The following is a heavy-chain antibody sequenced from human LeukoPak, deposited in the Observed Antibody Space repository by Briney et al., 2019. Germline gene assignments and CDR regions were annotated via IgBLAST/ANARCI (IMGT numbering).Heavy chain of an antibody. CDR3: AGALRDCSSTSCSAPGY. Sequence: PGGSLRLSCAASGFTFSSYWMSWVRRAPGKGLEWVANIKQDGSEKYYVDSVKGRFTISRDNAKNSLHLQMNSLRAEDTAVYYCAGALRDCSSTSCSAPGYWGQGTLVTVSS. CDR2: IKQDGSEK. J-gene: IGHJ4*02. CDR1: GFTFSSYW. D-gene: IGHD2-2*01. V-gene: IGHV3-7*04.